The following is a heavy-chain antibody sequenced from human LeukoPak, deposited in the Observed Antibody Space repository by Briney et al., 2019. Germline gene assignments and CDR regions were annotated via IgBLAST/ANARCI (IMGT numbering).Heavy chain of an antibody. D-gene: IGHD2-21*02. Sequence: SETLSLTWPVAGGSISSNYWSWIRQPPGKGLEWIGYIYYSGRFNYNPSLKSRVTISVDTSKNQFSLKLNSVTAADTAVYYCAREGLLCGGDCYRDAFDIWGQGTMVTVSS. CDR3: AREGLLCGGDCYRDAFDI. J-gene: IGHJ3*02. CDR2: IYYSGRF. V-gene: IGHV4-59*01. CDR1: GGSISSNY.